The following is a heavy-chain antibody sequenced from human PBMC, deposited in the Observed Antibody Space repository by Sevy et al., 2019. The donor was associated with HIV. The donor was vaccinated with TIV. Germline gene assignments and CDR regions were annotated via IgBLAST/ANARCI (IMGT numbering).Heavy chain of an antibody. CDR2: TPTSGIST. D-gene: IGHD3-3*02. CDR3: ARGWPIHL. Sequence: GGSLRLSCAASGFSFDNHAMMWFRQPPGKGLEWVSTTPTSGISTFYANSVKGRFIIPRDNSKSTLYLEMNSLRVEDTALYYCARGWPIHLWGQGTLVTVSS. CDR1: GFSFDNHA. J-gene: IGHJ4*02. V-gene: IGHV3-23*01.